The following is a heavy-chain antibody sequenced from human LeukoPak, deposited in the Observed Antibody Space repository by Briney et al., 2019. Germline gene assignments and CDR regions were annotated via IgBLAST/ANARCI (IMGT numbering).Heavy chain of an antibody. CDR2: IKSKTDGGTT. Sequence: GGSLRLSCAASGFTFSSYAMSWVRQAPGKGLEWVGRIKSKTDGGTTDYAAPVKGRFTISRDDSKNTLYLQMNSLRAEDTALYYCARDWAGGPHDYWGQGTLVTVSS. CDR1: GFTFSSYA. D-gene: IGHD3-10*01. CDR3: ARDWAGGPHDY. V-gene: IGHV3-15*01. J-gene: IGHJ4*02.